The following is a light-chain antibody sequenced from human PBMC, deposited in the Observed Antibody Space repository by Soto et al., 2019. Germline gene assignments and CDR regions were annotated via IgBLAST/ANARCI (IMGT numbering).Light chain of an antibody. Sequence: EIVLTQSPGTLSLSPGERVTLSCRASQSVSSNFLAWYQQKPDQAPRLLIYGASSRATGIPDRFSGSGSGTDFTLTISRLEPEDFAVYYCQQYGTSPVTFGPGTKVGFK. V-gene: IGKV3-20*01. CDR1: QSVSSNF. CDR2: GAS. J-gene: IGKJ3*01. CDR3: QQYGTSPVT.